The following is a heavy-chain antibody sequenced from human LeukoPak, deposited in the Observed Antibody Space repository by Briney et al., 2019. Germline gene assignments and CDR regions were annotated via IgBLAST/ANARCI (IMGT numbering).Heavy chain of an antibody. V-gene: IGHV3-23*01. J-gene: IGHJ4*02. CDR3: AKETELTVSALFDY. CDR2: ICGSGGST. D-gene: IGHD2-21*02. Sequence: GGSLRLSCAASGFTFNNYAMSWVRQAPGKGLEWVSAICGSGGSTFYADSVKGRFTISRDSSRNTLFLQMNSLRAEDTAVYYCAKETELTVSALFDYWGQGTLVTVSS. CDR1: GFTFNNYA.